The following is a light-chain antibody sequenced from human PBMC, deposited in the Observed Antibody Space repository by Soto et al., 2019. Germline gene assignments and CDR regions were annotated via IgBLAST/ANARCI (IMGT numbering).Light chain of an antibody. Sequence: QSGLTQPASVSGYPGQAITISCTGTSSDVGSYNLVSWYQQHPGKAPKLMIYEVSKRPSGVSNRFSGSKSGNTASLTISGLQAEDEADYSCCSYAGSSTYVFGTGTKLTVL. CDR3: CSYAGSSTYV. CDR1: SSDVGSYNL. CDR2: EVS. V-gene: IGLV2-23*02. J-gene: IGLJ1*01.